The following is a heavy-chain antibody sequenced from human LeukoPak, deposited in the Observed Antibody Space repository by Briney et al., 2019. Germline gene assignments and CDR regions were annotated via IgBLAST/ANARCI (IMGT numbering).Heavy chain of an antibody. CDR2: IYSSGST. CDR1: GGSISSGGYF. CDR3: ARGGKKTAMVTS. V-gene: IGHV4-31*03. J-gene: IGHJ4*02. D-gene: IGHD5-18*01. Sequence: SETLSLTCTVSGGSISSGGYFWNWIRQLPGKGLEWIGYIYSSGSTYNPSLKSRVIISLDTSKNQFSLKLNSVTAADTAVYYCARGGKKTAMVTSWGQGTLVAVPS.